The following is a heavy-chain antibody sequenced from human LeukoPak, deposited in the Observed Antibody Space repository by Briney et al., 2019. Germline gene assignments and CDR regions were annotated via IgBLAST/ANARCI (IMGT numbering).Heavy chain of an antibody. CDR2: ISGSGGST. V-gene: IGHV3-23*01. J-gene: IGHJ5*02. CDR1: GFTFSSYG. Sequence: GGSLRLSCAASGFTFSSYGMSWVRQAPGKGLEWVSAISGSGGSTYYADSVKGRFTIFRDKSKTTLFLQMDSLRAEDTAVYYCAKDPEKGLAVARLEHWGQGTLVTVSS. D-gene: IGHD6-19*01. CDR3: AKDPEKGLAVARLEH.